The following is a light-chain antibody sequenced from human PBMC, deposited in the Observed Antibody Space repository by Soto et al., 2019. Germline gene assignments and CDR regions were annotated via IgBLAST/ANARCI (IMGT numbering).Light chain of an antibody. V-gene: IGLV4-69*01. CDR3: QTWDNGIHYV. CDR1: SGHSSYA. J-gene: IGLJ1*01. Sequence: QPVLTQSPSASASLGASVKLTCTLSSGHSSYAIAWHQQQPEKGPRYLMKLNSDGSHSKGDGIPDRFSGSSSGAERYLTISSLQSEDEADYYCQTWDNGIHYVFGTGTKLTVL. CDR2: LNSDGSH.